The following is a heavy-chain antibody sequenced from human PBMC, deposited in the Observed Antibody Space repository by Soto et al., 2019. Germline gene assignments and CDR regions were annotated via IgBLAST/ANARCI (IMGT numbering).Heavy chain of an antibody. V-gene: IGHV4-31*03. CDR2: IYHSGST. J-gene: IGHJ4*02. CDR1: GGSISSGGYY. CDR3: AREILDSFEY. Sequence: SETLSLTCTVSGGSISSGGYYWSWIRQHPGKGLEWIGYIYHSGSTYYNPSLKSRVTISVDTSKNQFSLKLSSVTAADTAVYYCAREILDSFEYWGQGTLVTVSS. D-gene: IGHD3-9*01.